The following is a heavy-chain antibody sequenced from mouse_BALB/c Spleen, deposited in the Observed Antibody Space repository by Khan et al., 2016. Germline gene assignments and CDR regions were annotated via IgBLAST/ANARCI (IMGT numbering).Heavy chain of an antibody. Sequence: QVQLQQSGAEVVRPGTSVKMSCKAAGYTFTNYWIDWIKQRPGHGLEWIGDIYPGGDYINYNEKFKDKATLTADTSSSTAYMHLSSLTSEDSANYYCARRYVYDARGLDYWGRGTTLTVSA. D-gene: IGHD2-2*01. CDR1: GYTFTNYW. V-gene: IGHV1-63*02. CDR2: IYPGGDYI. J-gene: IGHJ2*01. CDR3: ARRYVYDARGLDY.